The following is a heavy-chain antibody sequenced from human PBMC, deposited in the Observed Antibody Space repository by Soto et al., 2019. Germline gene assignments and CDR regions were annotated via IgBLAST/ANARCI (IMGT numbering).Heavy chain of an antibody. CDR2: ISAYNGNT. CDR1: GYTFSAYT. CDR3: ARDHMVATGNAFDY. J-gene: IGHJ4*02. Sequence: ASVKVSCKATGYTFSAYTMNWVRQAPGQGLEWMGWISAYNGNTNYAQKLQGRVTMTTDTSTSTAYMELRSLRSDDTAVYYCARDHMVATGNAFDYWGQGTLVTVSS. D-gene: IGHD5-12*01. V-gene: IGHV1-18*01.